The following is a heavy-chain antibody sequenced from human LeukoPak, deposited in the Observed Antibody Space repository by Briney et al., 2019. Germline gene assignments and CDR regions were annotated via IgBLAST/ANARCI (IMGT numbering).Heavy chain of an antibody. Sequence: GASVKVSCKASRYTFTSYDINWVRQATGQGLEWMGWMNPNSGNTGYAQKFQGRVTMTRNTSISTAYMELSSLRSEDTAVYYCARVPHVEWELQFYYYGMDVWGQGTTVTVSS. CDR2: MNPNSGNT. D-gene: IGHD1-26*01. CDR3: ARVPHVEWELQFYYYGMDV. J-gene: IGHJ6*02. CDR1: RYTFTSYD. V-gene: IGHV1-8*01.